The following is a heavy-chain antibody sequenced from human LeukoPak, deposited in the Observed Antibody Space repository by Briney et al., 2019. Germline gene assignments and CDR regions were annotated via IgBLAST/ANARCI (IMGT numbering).Heavy chain of an antibody. V-gene: IGHV1-2*02. J-gene: IGHJ4*02. CDR1: GYTFTDYY. Sequence: ASLKVSCKASGYTFTDYYMHWVRQAPGQGLEWMGWINVNRGGTNYAQRFQGRVTMTRDTSITTAYMELSRLKSDDTAVYYCARRYCSSTSCCYFDYWGQGTLVTVSS. D-gene: IGHD2-2*01. CDR3: ARRYCSSTSCCYFDY. CDR2: INVNRGGT.